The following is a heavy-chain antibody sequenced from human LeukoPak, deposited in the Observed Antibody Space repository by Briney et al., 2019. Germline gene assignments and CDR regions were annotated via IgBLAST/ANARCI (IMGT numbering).Heavy chain of an antibody. Sequence: ASVKVSCKASGYTFTSYGIGWVRQAPGQGLEWMGWISAYNGNTNYAQKFQGRVTITADESTSTAYMELSSLRSEDTAVYYCARGDRQDYYDSYAFDIWGQGTMVTVSS. CDR3: ARGDRQDYYDSYAFDI. CDR1: GYTFTSYG. J-gene: IGHJ3*02. V-gene: IGHV1-18*01. CDR2: ISAYNGNT. D-gene: IGHD3-22*01.